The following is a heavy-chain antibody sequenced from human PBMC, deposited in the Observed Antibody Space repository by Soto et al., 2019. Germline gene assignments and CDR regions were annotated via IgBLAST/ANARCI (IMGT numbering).Heavy chain of an antibody. V-gene: IGHV4-59*08. D-gene: IGHD6-13*01. CDR3: ARGACSSAACFTPDH. CDR2: IYYRGST. J-gene: IGHJ4*02. Sequence: PSETLSLTNSVSGDSISSHYWSWIRQPPGKGLEWIAYIYYRGSTGYNPSLKSRVTISLDTSKNQLPLELSSVTAADTAMYYCARGACSSAACFTPDHWGQGTLVTVSS. CDR1: GDSISSHY.